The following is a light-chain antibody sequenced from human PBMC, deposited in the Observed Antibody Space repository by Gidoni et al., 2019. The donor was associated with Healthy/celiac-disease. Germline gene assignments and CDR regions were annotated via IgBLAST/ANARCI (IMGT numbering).Light chain of an antibody. CDR1: QSVSSSY. V-gene: IGKV3-20*01. CDR3: RQYGSSPRT. Sequence: DIVLTQLPGTVSLSPGERAPLSCRASQSVSSSYLPWYQRKPDPAPRLLIYGASSRATGIPDRFSGSGSGTNFTLSIGGLEPKKFAVYYGRQYGSSPRTFGQGTKVEIK. J-gene: IGKJ1*01. CDR2: GAS.